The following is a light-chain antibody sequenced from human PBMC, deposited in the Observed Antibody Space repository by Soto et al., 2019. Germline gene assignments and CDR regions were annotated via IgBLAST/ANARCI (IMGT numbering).Light chain of an antibody. Sequence: QSVLTQPPSVSGAPGQRVAISCTGTRSNIGAGYHVHWYQQLPGTAPKLLIYGNSNRPSGVPDRFSGSESGTSASLAITGLQAEDEADYYCQSYDSGLSAYVFGTGTKLTVL. CDR1: RSNIGAGYH. V-gene: IGLV1-40*01. J-gene: IGLJ1*01. CDR2: GNS. CDR3: QSYDSGLSAYV.